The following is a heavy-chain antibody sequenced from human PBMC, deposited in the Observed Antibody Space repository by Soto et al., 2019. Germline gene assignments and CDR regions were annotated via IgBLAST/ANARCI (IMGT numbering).Heavy chain of an antibody. CDR2: IYYSGST. J-gene: IGHJ5*02. CDR1: GGSISSYY. D-gene: IGHD3-22*01. CDR3: ARAGGGYYDSSGYYYVGNWFDP. Sequence: SETLSLTCTVSGGSISSYYWSWIRQPPGKGLEWIGYIYYSGSTNYNPSLKSRVTISVDTSKNQFSLKLSSVTAADTAVYYCARAGGGYYDSSGYYYVGNWFDPWGQGTLVTVSS. V-gene: IGHV4-59*01.